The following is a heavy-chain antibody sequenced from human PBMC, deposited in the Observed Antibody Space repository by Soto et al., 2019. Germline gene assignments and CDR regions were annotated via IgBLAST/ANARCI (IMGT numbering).Heavy chain of an antibody. CDR1: GFTFSSYI. Sequence: GGSLRLSCAASGFTFSSYIMNWVRQSPGKGLEWVSSISSSSSYIYYADSVKGRFTISRDNAKNSLYLQMNSLRAEDTAVYYCARGTRYYDFWSGYYHYFDYWGQGTLVTVSS. J-gene: IGHJ4*02. D-gene: IGHD3-3*01. CDR2: ISSSSSYI. V-gene: IGHV3-21*01. CDR3: ARGTRYYDFWSGYYHYFDY.